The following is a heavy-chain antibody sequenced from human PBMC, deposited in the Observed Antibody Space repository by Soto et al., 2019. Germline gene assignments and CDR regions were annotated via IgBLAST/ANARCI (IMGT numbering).Heavy chain of an antibody. V-gene: IGHV1-8*01. Sequence: ASVKVSCKASGYTFTSYDINWVRQATGQGLEWMGWMNPNSGNTGYAQKFQGRATMTRNTSISTAYMELSSLRSEDTAVYYCASGCSSTRFYGAHAFDTWCQETMVTISS. J-gene: IGHJ3*02. CDR1: GYTFTSYD. D-gene: IGHD2-2*01. CDR3: ASGCSSTRFYGAHAFDT. CDR2: MNPNSGNT.